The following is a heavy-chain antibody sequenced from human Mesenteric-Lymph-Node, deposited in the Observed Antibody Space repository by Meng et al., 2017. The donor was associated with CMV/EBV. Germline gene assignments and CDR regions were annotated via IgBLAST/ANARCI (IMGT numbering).Heavy chain of an antibody. J-gene: IGHJ4*02. CDR3: ARGRQQRITMVRGVITLDY. Sequence: FSGYYWSWIRQPPGKGLEWIGEINHSGSTNYNPSLKSRVTISVDTSKNQFSLKLSSVTAADTAVYYCARGRQQRITMVRGVITLDYWGQGTLVTVSS. V-gene: IGHV4-34*01. CDR2: INHSGST. CDR1: FSGYY. D-gene: IGHD3-10*01.